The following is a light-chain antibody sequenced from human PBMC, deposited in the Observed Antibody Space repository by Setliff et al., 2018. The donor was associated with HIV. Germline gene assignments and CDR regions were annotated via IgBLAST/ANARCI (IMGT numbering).Light chain of an antibody. CDR2: YDS. J-gene: IGLJ1*01. Sequence: ELTQPPSVSVAPGKTARITCGGNNIGSKSVHWYQQKPGQAPVLVIYYDSDRSSGIPERFSGSNSGNTATLTITRVEAGEEAGYYCQVWDSSSGLYVFGTGTKVTVL. CDR1: NIGSKS. V-gene: IGLV3-21*04. CDR3: QVWDSSSGLYV.